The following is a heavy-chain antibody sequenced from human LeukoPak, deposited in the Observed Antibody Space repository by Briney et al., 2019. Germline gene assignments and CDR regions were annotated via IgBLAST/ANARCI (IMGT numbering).Heavy chain of an antibody. Sequence: SVKVSCKASGGTFSSYAISWVRQAPGQGLEWMGGIIPIFGTANYAQKFQGRVTITADESTSTAYMELSSLRSEDTAVCYCARAGSIVVVPVPNWFDPWGQGTLVTVSS. V-gene: IGHV1-69*13. D-gene: IGHD2-2*01. CDR1: GGTFSSYA. CDR3: ARAGSIVVVPVPNWFDP. CDR2: IIPIFGTA. J-gene: IGHJ5*02.